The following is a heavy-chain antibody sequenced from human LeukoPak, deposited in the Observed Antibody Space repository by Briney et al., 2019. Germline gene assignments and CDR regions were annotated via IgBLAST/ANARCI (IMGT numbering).Heavy chain of an antibody. V-gene: IGHV3-15*01. Sequence: GGSLRLSCAASGFTFRNYWMSWIRQAPGKGLEWVGRIKAKAHGGTIEYAAPVKGRFTISRDDSKNTLYLQMNSLKTEDTAVYYCTTDGVGVEGATYDNWGQGTLVSVSS. D-gene: IGHD1-26*01. CDR2: IKAKAHGGTI. CDR1: GFTFRNYW. J-gene: IGHJ4*02. CDR3: TTDGVGVEGATYDN.